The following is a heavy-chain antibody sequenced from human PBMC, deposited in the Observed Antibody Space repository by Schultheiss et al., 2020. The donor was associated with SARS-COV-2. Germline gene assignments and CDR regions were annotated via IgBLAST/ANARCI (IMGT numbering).Heavy chain of an antibody. CDR2: MNPNSGNT. V-gene: IGHV1-8*01. Sequence: ASVKVSCKASGYTFTSYDINWVRQATGQGLEWMGWMNPNSGNTGYAQKFQGRVTMTRNTSISTAYMELSSLRSEDTAVYYCARVDWNYGYYYYYMDVWGKGTTVTVSS. J-gene: IGHJ6*03. D-gene: IGHD1-7*01. CDR3: ARVDWNYGYYYYYMDV. CDR1: GYTFTSYD.